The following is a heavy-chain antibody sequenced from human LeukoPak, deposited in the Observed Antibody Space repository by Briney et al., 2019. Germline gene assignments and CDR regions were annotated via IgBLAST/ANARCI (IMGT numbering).Heavy chain of an antibody. CDR1: GFTFSDHW. D-gene: IGHD5-24*01. CDR3: ARWLELMRNFDW. CDR2: IKQYGREK. V-gene: IGHV3-7*01. Sequence: GGSLRLSCTGSGFTFSDHWMHWVRQAPWKGLEGVANIKQYGREKDYVDALKGRVTISIDNAKNSLYLQMNSLRAEDTAVYYCARWLELMRNFDWWGQGNLVTVSS. J-gene: IGHJ4*02.